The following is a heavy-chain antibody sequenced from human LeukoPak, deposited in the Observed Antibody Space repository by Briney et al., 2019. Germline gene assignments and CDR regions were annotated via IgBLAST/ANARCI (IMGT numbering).Heavy chain of an antibody. D-gene: IGHD3-22*01. CDR1: GYTFTGYY. CDR2: INPNSGGT. J-gene: IGHJ5*02. V-gene: IGHV1-2*02. CDR3: ARDPDYYDSSENWFDP. Sequence: ASVKVSCKASGYTFTGYYMHWVRQAPGQGLEWMGWINPNSGGTSYAQKFQGRVTMTRDTSISTAYMELSRLRSDDTAVYYCARDPDYYDSSENWFDPWGQGTLVTVSS.